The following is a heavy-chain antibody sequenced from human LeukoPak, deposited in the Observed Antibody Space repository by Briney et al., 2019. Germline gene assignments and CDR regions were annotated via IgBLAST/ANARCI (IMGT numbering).Heavy chain of an antibody. CDR1: GYTFTSYY. CDR2: INPSGGST. CDR3: ASSLAYCGGDCSPPDY. V-gene: IGHV1-46*01. D-gene: IGHD2-21*02. J-gene: IGHJ4*02. Sequence: ASVKVSCKASGYTFTSYYMHWVRQAPGQGLEWMGIINPSGGSTSYAQKFQGRVTMTRDTSTSTVYMELSCLRSEDTAVYYCASSLAYCGGDCSPPDYWGQGTLVTVSS.